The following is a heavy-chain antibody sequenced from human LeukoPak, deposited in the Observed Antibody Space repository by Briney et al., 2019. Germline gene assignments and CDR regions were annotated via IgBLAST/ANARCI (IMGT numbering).Heavy chain of an antibody. CDR1: GYTFINYG. CDR3: ARESGFYGSGSRY. CDR2: MNPNSGNT. D-gene: IGHD3-10*01. J-gene: IGHJ4*02. Sequence: ASVKVSCKASGYTFINYGISWVRQAPGQGLEWMGWMNPNSGNTGYAQKFQARVTMTRNPSISTAYMELSSLKSEDTAVYYCARESGFYGSGSRYWGQGTLVTVSS. V-gene: IGHV1-8*02.